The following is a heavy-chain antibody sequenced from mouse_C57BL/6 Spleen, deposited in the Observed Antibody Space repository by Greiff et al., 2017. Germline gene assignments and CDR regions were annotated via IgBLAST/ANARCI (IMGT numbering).Heavy chain of an antibody. J-gene: IGHJ4*01. CDR2: IYPGSGST. CDR1: GYTFTSYW. CDR3: ARRGAYYSNYGAMDY. V-gene: IGHV1-55*01. D-gene: IGHD2-5*01. Sequence: QVHVKQPGAELVKPGASVKMSCKASGYTFTSYWITWVKQRPGQGLEWIGDIYPGSGSTNYNEKFKSKATLTVDTASSTAYMQLSSLTSEDSAVYYCARRGAYYSNYGAMDYWGQGTSVTVSS.